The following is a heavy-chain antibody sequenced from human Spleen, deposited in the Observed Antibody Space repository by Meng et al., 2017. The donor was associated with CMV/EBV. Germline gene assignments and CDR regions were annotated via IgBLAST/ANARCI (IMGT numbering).Heavy chain of an antibody. J-gene: IGHJ1*01. Sequence: GESLKISCAASGFTLSSYWMHWVRQAPGKGLVWVSRINSDGSSTSYADSVKGRFTISRYADSVKGRFTISRDNAKNSLYVQMNSLRGADTAFYYCEKEAMTQLAPHWGQGTLVTVSS. CDR2: INSDGSST. CDR3: EKEAMTQLAPH. D-gene: IGHD6-13*01. V-gene: IGHV3-74*01. CDR1: GFTLSSYW.